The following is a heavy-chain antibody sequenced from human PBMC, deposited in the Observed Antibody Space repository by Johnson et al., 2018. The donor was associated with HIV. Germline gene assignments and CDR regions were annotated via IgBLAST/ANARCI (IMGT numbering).Heavy chain of an antibody. J-gene: IGHJ3*02. V-gene: IGHV3-30-3*01. D-gene: IGHD6-13*01. Sequence: MMLVESGGGVVQPGRSLRLSCAASGFTFSSYAMHWVRQAPGKGLEWVAVISYDESNKDYADSVQGRFTISRDNSKNTLYLQMNSLRAGDTAVYYCARGQRSSWYPVNAFDIWGQGTMVTVSS. CDR1: GFTFSSYA. CDR2: ISYDESNK. CDR3: ARGQRSSWYPVNAFDI.